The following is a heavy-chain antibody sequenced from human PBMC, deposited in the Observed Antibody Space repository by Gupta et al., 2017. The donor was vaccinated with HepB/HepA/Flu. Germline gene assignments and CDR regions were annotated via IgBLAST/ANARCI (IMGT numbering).Heavy chain of an antibody. V-gene: IGHV6-1*01. Sequence: QVQLQQSGPGLVKPSQTLSFTCAIPGTMVSSNSAACNWIRQSPSRGLEWLGRTYYRSKWYNDYAVSVKSRITINPDTSKNQFSLQLNSVTPEDTAVYYCARDRGSSSEGTFDYWGQGTLVTGSS. CDR3: ARDRGSSSEGTFDY. D-gene: IGHD6-6*01. J-gene: IGHJ4*02. CDR1: GTMVSSNSAA. CDR2: TYYRSKWYN.